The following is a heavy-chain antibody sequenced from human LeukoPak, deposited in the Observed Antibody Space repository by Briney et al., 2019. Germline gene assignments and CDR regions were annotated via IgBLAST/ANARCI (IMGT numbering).Heavy chain of an antibody. J-gene: IGHJ5*02. V-gene: IGHV1-2*06. D-gene: IGHD3-22*01. CDR3: ARDDPYYYDSSGS. CDR1: GYTFTGYY. Sequence: ASVKVSCKASGYTFTGYYMHWVRQAPGQGLEWMGRINPNSGGTNYAQKFQGRVTMTRDTPISTAYMELSRLRSDDTAVYYCARDDPYYYDSSGSWGQGTLVTVSS. CDR2: INPNSGGT.